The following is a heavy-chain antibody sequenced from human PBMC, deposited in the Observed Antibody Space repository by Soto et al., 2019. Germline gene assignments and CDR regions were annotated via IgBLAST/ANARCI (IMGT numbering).Heavy chain of an antibody. Sequence: GGSLRLSCAASGFTFSSYGMFWVRQAPGRGLEWVAFISYDGSNKCSDSVKGRFTISRDNSKNTLYLQMNSLRAEDTAVYYCAKGSYSGRYSDFDCWGQGTLVTVSS. J-gene: IGHJ4*02. CDR1: GFTFSSYG. V-gene: IGHV3-30*18. CDR3: AKGSYSGRYSDFDC. CDR2: ISYDGSNK. D-gene: IGHD1-26*01.